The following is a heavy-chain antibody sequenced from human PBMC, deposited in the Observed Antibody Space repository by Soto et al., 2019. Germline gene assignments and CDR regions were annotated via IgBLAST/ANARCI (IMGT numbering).Heavy chain of an antibody. D-gene: IGHD6-19*01. V-gene: IGHV3-23*01. CDR1: GFTFSSYA. CDR2: VSGRGGRA. Sequence: GWSLRLSCAASGFTFSSYAMSWVRQAPGKGLDWVSTVSGRGGRAYYADSVKGRFTISRDNSKNALYLLLNSLRAEDTAIYYCAKDRSQGAVAGTSDFDSWGQGMLVTVSS. CDR3: AKDRSQGAVAGTSDFDS. J-gene: IGHJ4*02.